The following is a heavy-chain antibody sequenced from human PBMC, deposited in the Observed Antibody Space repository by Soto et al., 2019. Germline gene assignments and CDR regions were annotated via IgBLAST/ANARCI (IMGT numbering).Heavy chain of an antibody. CDR3: ARDQTNYDFWSGYFLVPDAFDI. Sequence: SVKVSCKASGGTFSSYAISWVRQAPGQGLEWMGGIIPIFGTANYAQKFQGRVTITADESTSTAYMELSSLRSEDTAVYYCARDQTNYDFWSGYFLVPDAFDIWGQGTMVT. D-gene: IGHD3-3*01. CDR1: GGTFSSYA. V-gene: IGHV1-69*13. CDR2: IIPIFGTA. J-gene: IGHJ3*02.